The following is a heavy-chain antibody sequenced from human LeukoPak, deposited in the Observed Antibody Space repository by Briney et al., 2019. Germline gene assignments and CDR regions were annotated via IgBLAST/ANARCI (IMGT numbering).Heavy chain of an antibody. V-gene: IGHV4-39*07. CDR1: GGSISSSSYY. CDR2: IYYSGCT. J-gene: IGHJ4*02. Sequence: PSETLSLTCTVSGGSISSSSYYWGWIRQPPGKGLEWIGSIYYSGCTYYNPSLKSRVTISVDTSKNQFSLKLSSVTAADTAVYYCARSTSSGWSPYWGQGTLVTVSS. D-gene: IGHD2/OR15-2a*01. CDR3: ARSTSSGWSPY.